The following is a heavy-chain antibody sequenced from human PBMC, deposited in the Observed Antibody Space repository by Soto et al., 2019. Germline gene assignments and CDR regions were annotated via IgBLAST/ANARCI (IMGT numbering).Heavy chain of an antibody. Sequence: WSLRLSCAASGFTFNNFAMHWVRQAPGKGLEWVAFISYDGTYKYYADSVRGRFTVYRDNSKSTLFLQMNSLKFEDTAVYVCANEVDVAFSSLQYGMDVWGQGTTVTVSS. CDR1: GFTFNNFA. CDR2: ISYDGTYK. V-gene: IGHV3-30*14. CDR3: ANEVDVAFSSLQYGMDV. J-gene: IGHJ6*02. D-gene: IGHD5-12*01.